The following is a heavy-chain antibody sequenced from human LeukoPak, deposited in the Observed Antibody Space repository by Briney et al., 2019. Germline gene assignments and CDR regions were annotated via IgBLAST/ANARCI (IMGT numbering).Heavy chain of an antibody. CDR2: IYTSGST. J-gene: IGHJ4*02. CDR1: GGSISSSSYY. Sequence: SETLSLTCTVSGGSISSSSYYWSWIRQPAGKGLEWIGRIYTSGSTNYNPSLKSRVTISVDKSKNQFSLKLSSVTAADTAVYYCARDISLLYSSGWYGAYYFDYWGQGTLVTVSS. V-gene: IGHV4-61*02. D-gene: IGHD6-19*01. CDR3: ARDISLLYSSGWYGAYYFDY.